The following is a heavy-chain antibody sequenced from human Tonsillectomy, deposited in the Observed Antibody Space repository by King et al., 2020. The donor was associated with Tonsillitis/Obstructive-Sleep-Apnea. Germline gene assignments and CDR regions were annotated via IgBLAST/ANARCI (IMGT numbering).Heavy chain of an antibody. CDR3: AKDIGCSSTSCYGIFDY. V-gene: IGHV3-9*01. CDR2: ISWNSGSI. J-gene: IGHJ4*02. Sequence: VQLVESGGGFVQPGRSLRLSCAASGFTFDDYAMHWVRQAPGKGLEWVSGISWNSGSIGYADSVKGRFTISRDNAKNSLYLQMNSLRAEDTALYYCAKDIGCSSTSCYGIFDYWGQGTLVTVSS. D-gene: IGHD2-2*01. CDR1: GFTFDDYA.